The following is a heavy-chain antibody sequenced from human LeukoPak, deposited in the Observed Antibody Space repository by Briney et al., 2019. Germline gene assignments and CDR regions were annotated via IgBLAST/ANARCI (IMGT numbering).Heavy chain of an antibody. V-gene: IGHV3-7*01. CDR3: ARDQWWQLIAVAITSYFDC. D-gene: IGHD6-19*01. CDR1: GFTFSSYS. J-gene: IGHJ4*02. Sequence: PGGSLRLSCAASGFTFSSYSMNWVRQAPGKGLEWVANIKKDGSEKYYVDSVKGRFTISRDNAKNSLYLQMNSLRAEDTAVYYCARDQWWQLIAVAITSYFDCWGQGTLVTVSS. CDR2: IKKDGSEK.